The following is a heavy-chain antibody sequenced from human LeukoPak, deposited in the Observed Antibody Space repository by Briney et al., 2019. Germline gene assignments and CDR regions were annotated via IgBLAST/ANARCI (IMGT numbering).Heavy chain of an antibody. V-gene: IGHV4-59*01. Sequence: SETLSLTCTVSGGSISSYYWSWIRQPPGKGLEWIGYIYYSGSTNYNSSLKSRVTISVDTSKNQFSLKLSSVTAADTAVYYCARATVTTGYYYYYYGMDVWGQGTTVTVSS. D-gene: IGHD4-11*01. J-gene: IGHJ6*02. CDR3: ARATVTTGYYYYYYGMDV. CDR2: IYYSGST. CDR1: GGSISSYY.